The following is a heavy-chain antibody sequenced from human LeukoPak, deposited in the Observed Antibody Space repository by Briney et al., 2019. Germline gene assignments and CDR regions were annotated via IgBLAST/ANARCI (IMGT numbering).Heavy chain of an antibody. Sequence: GGSLRLSCAASGLTVSSNYMSWVRQAAGKGLEWLSVIYGGGSTTNADSVKGRFTISRDNSKNTLYLQMNSLRAENTAVYYCARVAYDSSGYYPDAFDIWGQGTMVTVSS. J-gene: IGHJ3*02. CDR1: GLTVSSNY. D-gene: IGHD3-22*01. V-gene: IGHV3-53*01. CDR2: IYGGGST. CDR3: ARVAYDSSGYYPDAFDI.